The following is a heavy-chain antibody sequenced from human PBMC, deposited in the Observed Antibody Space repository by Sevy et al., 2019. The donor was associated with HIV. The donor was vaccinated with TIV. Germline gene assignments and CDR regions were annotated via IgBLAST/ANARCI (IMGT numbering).Heavy chain of an antibody. D-gene: IGHD5-18*01. Sequence: GGSLRISCGASGFIFSNNAMNWVRQAPGKGPEWVSGVESGGSTYYADSVKGRFTISRDNSKNMLFLQMSSLRAEDTAIYYCATGDTAMITDLDYWGLGTLVTVSS. CDR3: ATGDTAMITDLDY. CDR1: GFIFSNNA. CDR2: VESGGST. V-gene: IGHV3-23*01. J-gene: IGHJ4*02.